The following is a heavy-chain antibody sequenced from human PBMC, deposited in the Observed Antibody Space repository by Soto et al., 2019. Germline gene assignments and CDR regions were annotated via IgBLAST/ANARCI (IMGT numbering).Heavy chain of an antibody. CDR1: GGSISSYY. Sequence: PSETLSLTCTVSGGSISSYYWSWIRQPPGKGLEWIGYIYYSGSTNYNPSLKSRVTISVDTSKNQFSLKLSSVTAADTAVYYCARDLVGRGGYNYGYWGQGTLVTVSS. J-gene: IGHJ4*02. D-gene: IGHD5-12*01. CDR2: IYYSGST. V-gene: IGHV4-59*01. CDR3: ARDLVGRGGYNYGY.